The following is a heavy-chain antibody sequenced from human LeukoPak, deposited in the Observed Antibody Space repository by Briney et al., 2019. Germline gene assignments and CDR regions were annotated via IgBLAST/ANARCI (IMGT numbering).Heavy chain of an antibody. CDR3: AKPLVGAGLFDY. D-gene: IGHD1-26*01. CDR2: ISGSGGST. CDR1: GFTFGNYW. V-gene: IGHV3-23*01. Sequence: PGGALRLSCAASGFTFGNYWMTWFRQAPGKGLEWVSAISGSGGSTYYADSVKGRFTISRDNSKNTLYLQMNSLRAEDTAVYYRAKPLVGAGLFDYWGQGTLVTVSS. J-gene: IGHJ4*02.